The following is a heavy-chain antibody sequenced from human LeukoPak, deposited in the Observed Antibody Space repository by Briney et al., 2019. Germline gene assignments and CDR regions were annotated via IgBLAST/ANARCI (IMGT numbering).Heavy chain of an antibody. CDR2: IYYSGTT. D-gene: IGHD6-13*01. V-gene: IGHV4-59*01. CDR1: GGSISSYY. J-gene: IGHJ4*01. Sequence: SETLSLTCTVSGGSISSYYWSWIRQPPGKGLEWIGYIYYSGTTNYNPSLKSRVTISVDTSKNQFSLKLSSVTAADTAVYYCARGVYLAAAQYGYLGQGTLVTVSS. CDR3: ARGVYLAAAQYGY.